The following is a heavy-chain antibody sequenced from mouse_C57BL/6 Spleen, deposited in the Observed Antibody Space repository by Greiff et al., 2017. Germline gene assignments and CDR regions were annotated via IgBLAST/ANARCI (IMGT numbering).Heavy chain of an antibody. V-gene: IGHV14-2*01. J-gene: IGHJ4*01. CDR2: IDPEGGEP. Sequence: EVQLQQSGAELVKPGASVKLSCTASGFNIKDYYIHWVKQRTEQGLEWIGRIDPEGGEPKYATKFKGKATLTADTSSNTAYLQLSSLTSEDSAVYDCARYLITTVDYAMDYWGQGTSVTVSA. CDR3: ARYLITTVDYAMDY. D-gene: IGHD1-1*01. CDR1: GFNIKDYY.